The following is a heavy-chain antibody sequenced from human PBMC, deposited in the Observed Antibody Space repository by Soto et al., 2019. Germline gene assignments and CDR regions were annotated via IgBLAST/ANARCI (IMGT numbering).Heavy chain of an antibody. CDR1: GGTFSSYT. V-gene: IGHV1-69*02. Sequence: GASVKVSCKASGGTFSSYTISWVRQAPGRGLEWMGRIIPILGIANYAQKFQGRVTITADKSTSTAYMELSSLRSEDTAVYYCAVLAVAAQRYAFDIWGQGTMVTVSS. CDR2: IIPILGIA. D-gene: IGHD6-19*01. CDR3: AVLAVAAQRYAFDI. J-gene: IGHJ3*02.